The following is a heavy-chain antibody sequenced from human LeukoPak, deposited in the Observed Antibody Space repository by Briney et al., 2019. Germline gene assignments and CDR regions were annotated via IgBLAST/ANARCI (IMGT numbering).Heavy chain of an antibody. D-gene: IGHD1-1*01. CDR1: GFTFSSYG. CDR2: ISYDGSNK. V-gene: IGHV3-30*03. J-gene: IGHJ4*02. CDR3: ARKNEQGVTDF. Sequence: GGSLRLSCAASGFTFSSYGMHWVRQAPGKGLEWVAVISYDGSNKYCADSVKGRFTISRDNSKNTAFLQMNSLRPEDTALYYCARKNEQGVTDFWGQGALVTVSA.